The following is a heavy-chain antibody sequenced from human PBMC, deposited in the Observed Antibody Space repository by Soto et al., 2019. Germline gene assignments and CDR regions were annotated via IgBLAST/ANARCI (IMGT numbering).Heavy chain of an antibody. CDR3: AKDIVLMVYAISPDY. Sequence: GGSLRLSCAASGFTFSSYGMHWVRQAPGKGLEWVAVISYDGSNKYYADSVKGRFTISRDNSKNTLYLQMNSLRAEDTAVYYCAKDIVLMVYAISPDYWGQGTLVTVSS. CDR1: GFTFSSYG. CDR2: ISYDGSNK. V-gene: IGHV3-30*18. J-gene: IGHJ4*02. D-gene: IGHD2-8*01.